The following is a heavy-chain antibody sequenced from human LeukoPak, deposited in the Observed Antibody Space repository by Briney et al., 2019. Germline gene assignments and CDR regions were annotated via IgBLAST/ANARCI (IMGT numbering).Heavy chain of an antibody. Sequence: SETLSLTCTVSGGSINTYYWNWIRQPPGKGLEWIGYIYCSGSTNYNPSLKSRVTISVDTSKNQFSLNLSSVTAADTAVYYCARSSRTVAPLDFWGQGTLVTVSS. V-gene: IGHV4-59*08. CDR3: ARSSRTVAPLDF. D-gene: IGHD3/OR15-3a*01. J-gene: IGHJ4*02. CDR1: GGSINTYY. CDR2: IYCSGST.